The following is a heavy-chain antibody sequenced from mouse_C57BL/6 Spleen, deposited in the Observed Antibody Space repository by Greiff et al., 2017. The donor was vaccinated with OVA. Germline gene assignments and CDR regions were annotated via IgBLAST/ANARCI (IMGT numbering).Heavy chain of an antibody. V-gene: IGHV3-6*01. CDR2: ISYDGSN. J-gene: IGHJ3*01. D-gene: IGHD2-4*01. Sequence: EVKVEESGPGLVKPSQSLSLTCSVTGYSITSGYYWNWIRQFPGNKLEWMGYISYDGSNNYNPSLKNRISITRDTSKNQFFLKLNSVTTEDTATYYCATYDYDLAWDAYWGQGTLVTVSA. CDR3: ATYDYDLAWDAY. CDR1: GYSITSGYY.